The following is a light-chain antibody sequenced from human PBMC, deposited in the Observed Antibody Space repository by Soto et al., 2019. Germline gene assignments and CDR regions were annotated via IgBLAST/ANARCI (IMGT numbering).Light chain of an antibody. CDR3: HQFGSSPLDT. CDR1: QTISSSF. CDR2: RAS. Sequence: EIVLTQSPGTLSLSPGERATLSCRASQTISSSFLAWYQQKPGQAPRLLIYRASRRAPGIPDRFSGSGSWTDFTLTISRLEPEDFAVYHGHQFGSSPLDTFGPGTKVEIK. V-gene: IGKV3-20*01. J-gene: IGKJ3*01.